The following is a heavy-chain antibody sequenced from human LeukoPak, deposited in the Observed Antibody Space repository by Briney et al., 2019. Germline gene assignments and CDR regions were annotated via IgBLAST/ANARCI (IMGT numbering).Heavy chain of an antibody. Sequence: SVKVSCKASGGTFSSYTISWVRQAPGQGLEWMGRIIPILGIANYAQKFQGRVTITADKSTSTAYMELSSLRSEDTAVYYCARDPEYCSGGSCYNYNWFDPWGQGTLVTVSS. CDR1: GGTFSSYT. J-gene: IGHJ5*02. V-gene: IGHV1-69*04. CDR2: IIPILGIA. CDR3: ARDPEYCSGGSCYNYNWFDP. D-gene: IGHD2-15*01.